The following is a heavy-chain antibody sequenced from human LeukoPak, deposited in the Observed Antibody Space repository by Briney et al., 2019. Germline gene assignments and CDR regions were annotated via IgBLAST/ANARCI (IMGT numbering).Heavy chain of an antibody. D-gene: IGHD4-17*01. CDR1: GGSFSGYY. Sequence: SETLSLTCAVYGGSFSGYYWSWIRQPPGKGLEWMGEINHSGSTNYNPSLKSRVTISVDTSKNQFSLKLSSVTAADTAVYYCARVRGTWPTVTLIDYWGHGTLVTVSS. CDR3: ARVRGTWPTVTLIDY. V-gene: IGHV4-34*01. J-gene: IGHJ4*01. CDR2: INHSGST.